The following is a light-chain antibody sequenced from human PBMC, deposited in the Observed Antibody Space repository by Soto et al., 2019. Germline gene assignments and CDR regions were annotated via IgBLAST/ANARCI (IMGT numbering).Light chain of an antibody. CDR1: QSVSSY. CDR3: QQRSNWQGFT. J-gene: IGKJ3*01. V-gene: IGKV3-11*01. CDR2: DAS. Sequence: EIVLTQSPATLSLSPGERATLSCRASQSVSSYLAWYQQKPGQAPRLLIYDASNRATGIPARFSGSGSGTDFTLTISSLEPEDFAVDYCQQRSNWQGFTFGPGTKVDIK.